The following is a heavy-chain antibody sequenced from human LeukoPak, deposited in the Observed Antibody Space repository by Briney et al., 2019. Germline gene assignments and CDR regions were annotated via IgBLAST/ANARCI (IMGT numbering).Heavy chain of an antibody. CDR1: GFTVSSNY. CDR2: IYSGGNT. Sequence: GGSLRLSCAASGFTVSSNYMSWVRRAPGKGLEWVSVIYSGGNTYYADSVKGRFTISRDSSKNTLYLQMNTLRAEDTAVYYCAREDSLLRAFDIWGQGTMVTVSS. J-gene: IGHJ3*02. V-gene: IGHV3-66*01. D-gene: IGHD2-15*01. CDR3: AREDSLLRAFDI.